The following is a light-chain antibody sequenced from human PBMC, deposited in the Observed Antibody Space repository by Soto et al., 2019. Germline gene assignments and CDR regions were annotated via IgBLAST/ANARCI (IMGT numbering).Light chain of an antibody. CDR3: QQYNNSLWT. J-gene: IGKJ1*01. Sequence: EIVMTQSPATLSVSPGERATLSCRASQSVSSSLAWYQQKPGQAPRLLIYGASTRATGIPARFSGSGSGTEFTLTISSLQSEDFAVYYCQQYNNSLWTFGQGTKVEI. V-gene: IGKV3-15*01. CDR2: GAS. CDR1: QSVSSS.